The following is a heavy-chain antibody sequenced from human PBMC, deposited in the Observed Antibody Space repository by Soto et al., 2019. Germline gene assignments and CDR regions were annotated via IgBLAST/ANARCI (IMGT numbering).Heavy chain of an antibody. CDR1: GCKFSNYA. J-gene: IGHJ4*02. Sequence: GWLGRACSASGCKFSNYAMSWVRQAPGKGLEWVSLISATGGGTYYADSVKGRFTISRDNSHNTLYLQVHSLTAEDTAVYYCAKDRRAGGNSAFYFDFWGQGAQVTVSS. V-gene: IGHV3-23*01. D-gene: IGHD3-16*01. CDR3: AKDRRAGGNSAFYFDF. CDR2: ISATGGGT.